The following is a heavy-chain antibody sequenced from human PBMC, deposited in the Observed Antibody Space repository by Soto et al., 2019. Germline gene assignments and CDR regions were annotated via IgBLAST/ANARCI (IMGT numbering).Heavy chain of an antibody. D-gene: IGHD3-22*01. CDR2: ISAYNGDT. CDR3: ARDWTHYDSSGPGDY. Sequence: ASVKVSCKASGYTFTSHGINWVRQAPGQGLELMGWISAYNGDTKYEQKFQGRVTITRDTSAITAYMELSSLRSEDTAVYYCARDWTHYDSSGPGDYWGQGTLVTVSS. J-gene: IGHJ4*02. CDR1: GYTFTSHG. V-gene: IGHV1-18*04.